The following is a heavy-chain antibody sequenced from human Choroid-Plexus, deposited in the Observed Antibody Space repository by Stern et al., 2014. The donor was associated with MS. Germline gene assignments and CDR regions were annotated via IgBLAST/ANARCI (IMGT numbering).Heavy chain of an antibody. CDR3: AKDRQYLTYFFDH. CDR1: GFTFGSCA. Sequence: VHLVESGGGVVQPVRPLRLSCVASGFTFGSCAMHWVRQAPGKGLGWVGGVSHDGSYKYYADSVKGRFTISRDNSQNTLYMQMSSLRPEDTAVYYCAKDRQYLTYFFDHWGQGSLVTVSS. D-gene: IGHD2/OR15-2a*01. J-gene: IGHJ5*02. V-gene: IGHV3-30*18. CDR2: VSHDGSYK.